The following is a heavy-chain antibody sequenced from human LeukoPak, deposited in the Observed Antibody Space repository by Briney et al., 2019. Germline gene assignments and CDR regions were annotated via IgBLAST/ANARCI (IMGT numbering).Heavy chain of an antibody. CDR1: GFTFSSYA. CDR2: ISYDGSNK. V-gene: IGHV3-30-3*01. Sequence: PGGSLRLSCAASGFTFSSYAMHWVRQAPGKGLEWVAVISYDGSNKYYADSVKGRFTISRDNSKNTLYLQMNSLRAEDTAVYYCARVPFDYWGQGTLVTVSS. CDR3: ARVPFDY. J-gene: IGHJ4*02.